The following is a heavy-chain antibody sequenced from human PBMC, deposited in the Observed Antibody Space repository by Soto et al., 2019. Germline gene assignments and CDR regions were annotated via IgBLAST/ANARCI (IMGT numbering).Heavy chain of an antibody. D-gene: IGHD3-10*01. CDR2: INSDGSST. CDR3: ARLLGGSGSFIDY. Sequence: VQLVESGGGLVQPGGSLRLSCAASGFIFSGYWMHWVRRAPGKGLVWVSRINSDGSSTSYADSVKGRFTISRDNAKNTMFLEMKSLRVEDTAVYYCARLLGGSGSFIDYWGQGTLVTVSS. V-gene: IGHV3-74*01. CDR1: GFIFSGYW. J-gene: IGHJ4*02.